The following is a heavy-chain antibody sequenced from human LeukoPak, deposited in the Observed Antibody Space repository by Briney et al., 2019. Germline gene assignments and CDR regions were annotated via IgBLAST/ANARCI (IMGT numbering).Heavy chain of an antibody. V-gene: IGHV3-48*02. CDR1: GFTFSSYG. CDR3: ARYRGSYSASDY. CDR2: ITTSSNV. D-gene: IGHD1-26*01. Sequence: PGGSLRLSCAASGFTFSSYGMHWVRQAPGKGLESISYITTSSNVYYEDSVKGRFTISRDNAKNSMYLQMNSLRDEDTAVYYCARYRGSYSASDYWGQGTLVTVS. J-gene: IGHJ4*02.